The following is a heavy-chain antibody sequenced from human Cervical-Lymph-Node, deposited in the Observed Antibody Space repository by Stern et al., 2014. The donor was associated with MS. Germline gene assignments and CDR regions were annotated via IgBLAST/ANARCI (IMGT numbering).Heavy chain of an antibody. Sequence: VQLVESGAEMKKPGESLKISCKASGYSFTSYWIAWVRQMPGKGLEWMGIVCPGDSDTKYNWAFQGQITISADKSTNTAYLQWNSLQASDSGIYYCARQSSTGWSAFDPWGQGTPVTVSS. CDR3: ARQSSTGWSAFDP. CDR2: VCPGDSDT. D-gene: IGHD6-19*01. V-gene: IGHV5-51*01. J-gene: IGHJ5*02. CDR1: GYSFTSYW.